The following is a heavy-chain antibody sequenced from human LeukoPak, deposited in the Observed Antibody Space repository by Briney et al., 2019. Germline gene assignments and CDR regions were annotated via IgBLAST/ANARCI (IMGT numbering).Heavy chain of an antibody. CDR3: AKVSESNYDFLTGYYTPYYFDY. CDR2: ISSTGGTT. CDR1: GITFSSYG. Sequence: GGSLRLSCAASGITFSSYGMSWVRQAPGKGLEWVSSISSTGGTTYYADSVKGRFTISRDNSKNTLYLQMNSLRAEDTAVYYCAKVSESNYDFLTGYYTPYYFDYWGQGTLVTVSS. J-gene: IGHJ4*02. V-gene: IGHV3-23*01. D-gene: IGHD3-9*01.